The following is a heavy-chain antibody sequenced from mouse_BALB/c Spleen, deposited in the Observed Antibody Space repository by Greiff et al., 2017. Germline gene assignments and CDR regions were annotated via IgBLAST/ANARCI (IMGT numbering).Heavy chain of an antibody. J-gene: IGHJ3*01. Sequence: QVQLQQSGAELVKPGASVKLSCKASGYTFTSYWMHWVKQRPGQGLEWIGEINPSNGRTNYNEKFKSKATLTVDKSSSTAYMQLSSLTSEDSAVYYCAREGYDWGQGTLVTVSA. CDR1: GYTFTSYW. CDR3: AREGYD. CDR2: INPSNGRT. V-gene: IGHV1S81*02. D-gene: IGHD2-2*01.